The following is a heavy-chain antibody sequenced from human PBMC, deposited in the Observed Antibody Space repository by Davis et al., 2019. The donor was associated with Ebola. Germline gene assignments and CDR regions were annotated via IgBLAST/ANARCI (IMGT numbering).Heavy chain of an antibody. CDR2: ISAYNGDT. J-gene: IGHJ4*02. Sequence: AASVKVSCKASGYTFTSYGITWVRQAPEQGLEWMGWISAYNGDTNYAQRLQGRVTMTTDTSTSTTYMELRSLRSDDTAVYYCARDQGFWSGYYDYWGQGTLVTVSS. D-gene: IGHD3-3*01. CDR1: GYTFTSYG. CDR3: ARDQGFWSGYYDY. V-gene: IGHV1-18*04.